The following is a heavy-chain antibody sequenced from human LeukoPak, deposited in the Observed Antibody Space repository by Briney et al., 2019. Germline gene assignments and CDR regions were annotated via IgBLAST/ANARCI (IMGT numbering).Heavy chain of an antibody. D-gene: IGHD3-22*01. Sequence: GGSLRLSCAVSGFTFSNGWMSWVRQAPGKGLEWVGRIKSKRDGGTTDYAAPVNGRFTISRDDSKNTLYLQMNSLKTEDTAVYYCTTEYYYDSSGLFDYWGQGTLVTVSS. CDR2: IKSKRDGGTT. V-gene: IGHV3-15*01. CDR1: GFTFSNGW. J-gene: IGHJ4*02. CDR3: TTEYYYDSSGLFDY.